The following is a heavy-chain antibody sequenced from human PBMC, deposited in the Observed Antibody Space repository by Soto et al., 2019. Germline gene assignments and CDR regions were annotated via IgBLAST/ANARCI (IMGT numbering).Heavy chain of an antibody. J-gene: IGHJ6*02. D-gene: IGHD5-18*01. CDR1: GDSINSDY. V-gene: IGHV4-59*01. CDR3: ARYRVLYTAMITPREYYYGMDV. CDR2: IYYTGSA. Sequence: GTLSLTCIVSGDSINSDYWSWIRQPPGRGLEWIGYIYYTGSANYNPSLQSRVTISVGTSKNQFSLEVSAVTAADTAMYYCARYRVLYTAMITPREYYYGMDVWGQGTTVTVSS.